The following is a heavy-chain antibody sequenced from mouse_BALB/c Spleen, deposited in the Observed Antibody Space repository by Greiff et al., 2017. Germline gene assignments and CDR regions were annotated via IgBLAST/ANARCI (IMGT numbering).Heavy chain of an antibody. Sequence: EVKLVESGGGLVKPGGSLKLSCAASGFTFSDYYMYWVRQTPEKRLEWVATISDGGSYTYYPDSVKGRFTISRDNAKNNLYLQMSSLKSEDTAMYYCARDSPYGNYFAYWGQGTLVTVSA. D-gene: IGHD2-1*01. CDR2: ISDGGSYT. V-gene: IGHV5-4*02. CDR3: ARDSPYGNYFAY. CDR1: GFTFSDYY. J-gene: IGHJ3*01.